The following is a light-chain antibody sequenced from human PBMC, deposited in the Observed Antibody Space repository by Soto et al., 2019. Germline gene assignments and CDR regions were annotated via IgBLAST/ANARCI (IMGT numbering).Light chain of an antibody. Sequence: DIQMTQSPSSLSASVGDRVTITCRASQSISSNLNWYQQKPGKAPELLIYAASSLQSGVPSRFSGGGSGTDFTLTISSLQPEDFATYSCQQSYSTPLTFGGGTRWIS. J-gene: IGKJ4*01. CDR2: AAS. CDR1: QSISSN. CDR3: QQSYSTPLT. V-gene: IGKV1-39*01.